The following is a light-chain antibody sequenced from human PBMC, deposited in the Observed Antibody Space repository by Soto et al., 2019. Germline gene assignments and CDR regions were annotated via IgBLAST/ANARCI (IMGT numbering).Light chain of an antibody. V-gene: IGKV3D-15*01. CDR1: QSVSAN. Sequence: EIVMTQSPATLSVSPGERATLSCRASQSVSANLAWYQQKPGQAPRLLIYGPSTRATGIPARFSGSGSGTEFTLTISSLQSEDFAVYDCQQYNNWPPGTFGQGTKLEI. CDR2: GPS. CDR3: QQYNNWPPGT. J-gene: IGKJ2*02.